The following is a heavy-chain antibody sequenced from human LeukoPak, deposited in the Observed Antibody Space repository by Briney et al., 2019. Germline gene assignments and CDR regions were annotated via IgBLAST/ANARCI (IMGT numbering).Heavy chain of an antibody. CDR3: ARDQGSSGWTVFDY. Sequence: LSAGTLRLSRAASGFTFSSYAMHWVRQPPGKGLEWVAVISYDGSNKYYADYVKGRFTISRDNSKNTLYLQMNSLRAEDTAVYYCARDQGSSGWTVFDYWGQGTLVTVSS. V-gene: IGHV3-30*04. CDR2: ISYDGSNK. CDR1: GFTFSSYA. J-gene: IGHJ4*02. D-gene: IGHD6-19*01.